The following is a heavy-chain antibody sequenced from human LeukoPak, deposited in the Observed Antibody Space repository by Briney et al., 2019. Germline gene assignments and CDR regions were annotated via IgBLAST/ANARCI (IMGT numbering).Heavy chain of an antibody. CDR2: INPNSGGT. CDR3: ARTGIDIVVVPAAVNWFDP. J-gene: IGHJ5*02. Sequence: GASVKVSCKASGYTFTGYYMHWVRQAPGQGLEWMGWINPNSGGTNYAQKFQGRVTMTRDTSIGTAYMELSSLRSDDAAVYYCARTGIDIVVVPAAVNWFDPWGQGTLVTVSS. V-gene: IGHV1-2*02. CDR1: GYTFTGYY. D-gene: IGHD2-2*01.